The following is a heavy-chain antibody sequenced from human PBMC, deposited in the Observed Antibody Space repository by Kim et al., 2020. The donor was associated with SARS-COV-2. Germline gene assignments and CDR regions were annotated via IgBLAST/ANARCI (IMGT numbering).Heavy chain of an antibody. CDR3: ARDALTFDYGDPLLLYGMDV. Sequence: ASVKVSCKASGYTFTGYYMHWVRQAPGQGLEWMGWINPNSGGTNYAQKFQGRVTMTRDTSISTAYMELSRLRSDDTAVYYCARDALTFDYGDPLLLYGMDVWGQGTTVTVSS. CDR1: GYTFTGYY. D-gene: IGHD4-17*01. J-gene: IGHJ6*02. V-gene: IGHV1-2*02. CDR2: INPNSGGT.